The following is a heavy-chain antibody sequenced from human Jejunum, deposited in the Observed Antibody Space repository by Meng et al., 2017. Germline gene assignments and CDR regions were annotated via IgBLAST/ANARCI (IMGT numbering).Heavy chain of an antibody. Sequence: EVQRVEAGGGLVQPGGSLRLSCAASGFTFSNSWMHWVRQAPGKGLVWVSRVNSDGSTTSYADSVKGRFTISRDNAKNTLYLQMNSLRVEDTAVYYCVRASGSYYFDYWGQGTLVTVSS. J-gene: IGHJ4*02. CDR2: VNSDGSTT. CDR1: GFTFSNSW. V-gene: IGHV3-74*01. CDR3: VRASGSYYFDY. D-gene: IGHD1-26*01.